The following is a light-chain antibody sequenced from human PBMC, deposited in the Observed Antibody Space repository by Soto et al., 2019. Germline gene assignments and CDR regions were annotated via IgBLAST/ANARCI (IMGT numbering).Light chain of an antibody. CDR3: QQYGSSPPT. CDR2: GAS. Sequence: EIVLTQSPGTLSLSIGERTTLSCRASQSVSRSSLTWYQQKPGQAPRLLISGASSRATGIPDRFSGSGSGTDFTLTISRLEPEDFAVYYCQQYGSSPPTFCGGTNVEIK. V-gene: IGKV3-20*01. J-gene: IGKJ4*01. CDR1: QSVSRSS.